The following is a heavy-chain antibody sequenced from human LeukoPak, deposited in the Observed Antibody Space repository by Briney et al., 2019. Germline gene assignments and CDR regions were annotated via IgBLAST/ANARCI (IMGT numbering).Heavy chain of an antibody. V-gene: IGHV4-4*07. J-gene: IGHJ6*03. D-gene: IGHD1-14*01. CDR1: GGSISSYY. CDR3: ARVAGTDTGYYYYYMDV. CDR2: IYTSGST. Sequence: SETLSLTCTVSGGSISSYYWSWIRQPAGKGLEWIGRIYTSGSTNYNPSLTSRVTMSVDTSKNQFSLKLSSVTAADTAVYYYARVAGTDTGYYYYYMDVWGKGTTVTVSS.